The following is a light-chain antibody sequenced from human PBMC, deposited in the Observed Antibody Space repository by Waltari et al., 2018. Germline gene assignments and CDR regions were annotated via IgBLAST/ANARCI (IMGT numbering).Light chain of an antibody. V-gene: IGKV4-1*01. Sequence: DIVMTQSPDSLAVSLGERATINCKSSQSVLYSSNNKNYLAWYQQKPGQSPKLLIYWASNRESGVPDRFSGSGSGTDFTLTISSRQAEDVAVDYCQQYYSVPPGTFGQGTKVEVK. CDR1: QSVLYSSNNKNY. CDR3: QQYYSVPPGT. CDR2: WAS. J-gene: IGKJ1*01.